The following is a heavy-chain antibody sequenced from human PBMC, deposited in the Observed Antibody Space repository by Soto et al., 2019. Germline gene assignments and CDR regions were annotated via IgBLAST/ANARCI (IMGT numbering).Heavy chain of an antibody. CDR3: VRTVGWLDP. CDR1: VDSVSSNSAA. J-gene: IGHJ5*02. D-gene: IGHD1-26*01. Sequence: SRTLSLTCVISVDSVSSNSAAWNWIRQSPSRGLEWLGRTYYRSKWYKEYAASVKSRITINPDTSKNQFSLQLNSVSPEDTAVYYCVRTVGWLDPWGQGSLVTVSS. V-gene: IGHV6-1*01. CDR2: TYYRSKWYK.